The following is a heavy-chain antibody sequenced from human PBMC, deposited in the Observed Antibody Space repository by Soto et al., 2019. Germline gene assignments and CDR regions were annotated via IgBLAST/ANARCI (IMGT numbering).Heavy chain of an antibody. D-gene: IGHD1-1*01. CDR3: SGTTWHHWHYMDV. Sequence: PSQTLSLTCAISGDSVSGNSAAWNWIRLSPSRGLEWLARTYYRSRWYNDYAVSVRSRITVNADTSKNQFSLQLTSVTPEDTAIYYCSGTTWHHWHYMDVWSRGTSVTVSS. V-gene: IGHV6-1*01. CDR2: TYYRSRWYN. J-gene: IGHJ6*03. CDR1: GDSVSGNSAA.